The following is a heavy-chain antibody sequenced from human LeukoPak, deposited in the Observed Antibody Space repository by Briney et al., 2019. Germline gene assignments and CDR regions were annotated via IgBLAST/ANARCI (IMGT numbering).Heavy chain of an antibody. CDR3: ARSRGETEFDY. CDR2: IYYSGST. V-gene: IGHV4-28*01. Sequence: SETLSLNCAVSGYSISSSNWWGWIRQPPGKGLEWIGYIYYSGSTYYNPSLKSRVTMSVDTSKNQFSLKLSSVTAVDTAVYYCARSRGETEFDYWGQGTLVTVSS. J-gene: IGHJ4*02. D-gene: IGHD5-24*01. CDR1: GYSISSSNW.